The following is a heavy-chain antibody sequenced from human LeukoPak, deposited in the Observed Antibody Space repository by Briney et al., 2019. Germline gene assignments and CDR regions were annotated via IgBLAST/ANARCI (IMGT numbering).Heavy chain of an antibody. J-gene: IGHJ4*02. V-gene: IGHV4-39*07. CDR2: IYYSGST. CDR1: GGSISSSSYY. CDR3: ARAPLSVAARPAYFDY. D-gene: IGHD6-6*01. Sequence: SETLSLTCTVSGGSISSSSYYWGWIRQPPGKGLEWIGSIYYSGSTYYNPSLKSRVTISVDTSKNQFSLKLSSVTAADTAVYYCARAPLSVAARPAYFDYWGQGILVTVSS.